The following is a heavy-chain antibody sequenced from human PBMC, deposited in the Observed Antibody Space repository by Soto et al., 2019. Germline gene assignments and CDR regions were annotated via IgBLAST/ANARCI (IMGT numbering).Heavy chain of an antibody. CDR3: AKVGFGGIVLMVYAPQLEEDYYFDY. Sequence: GGSLRLSCAASGFTFSSYAMSWVRQAPGKGLEWVSAISGSGGSTYYADSVKGRFTISRDNSKNTLYLQMNSLRAEDTAVYYCAKVGFGGIVLMVYAPQLEEDYYFDYWGQGTLVTVSS. J-gene: IGHJ4*02. D-gene: IGHD2-8*01. CDR2: ISGSGGST. CDR1: GFTFSSYA. V-gene: IGHV3-23*01.